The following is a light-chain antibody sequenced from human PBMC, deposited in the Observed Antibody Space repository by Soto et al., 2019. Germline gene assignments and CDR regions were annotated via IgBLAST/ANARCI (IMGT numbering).Light chain of an antibody. Sequence: QSALTQPPSASGSPGQSVTISCTGTSSDVGGYNYVSRYQQHPGKAPKLMIYEVTKRPSGVPDRFSGSKSGNTASLTVTGLQAEDEADYYCNSYADSNNLVFGGGTKLTVL. CDR2: EVT. CDR1: SSDVGGYNY. CDR3: NSYADSNNLV. V-gene: IGLV2-8*01. J-gene: IGLJ2*01.